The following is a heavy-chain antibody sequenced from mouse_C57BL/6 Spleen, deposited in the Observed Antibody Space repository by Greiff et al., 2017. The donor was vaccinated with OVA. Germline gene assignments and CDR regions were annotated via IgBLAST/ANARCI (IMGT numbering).Heavy chain of an antibody. D-gene: IGHD1-1*01. CDR2: INYDGSST. Sequence: EVKLVESEGGLVQPGSSMKLSCTASGFTFSDYYMAWVRQVPEKGLEWVANINYDGSSTYYLDSLKSRFIISRDNAKNILYLQMSSLESEDTATYYCARDYYYFDYWGQGTTLTVSS. CDR3: ARDYYYFDY. V-gene: IGHV5-16*01. CDR1: GFTFSDYY. J-gene: IGHJ2*01.